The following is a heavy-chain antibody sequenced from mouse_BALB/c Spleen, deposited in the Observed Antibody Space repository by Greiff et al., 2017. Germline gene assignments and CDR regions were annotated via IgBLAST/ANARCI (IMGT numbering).Heavy chain of an antibody. CDR3: ARGDYGLYAMDY. CDR2: ISSGSSTI. Sequence: EVQGVESGGGLVQPGGSRKLSCAASGFTFSSFGMHWVRQAPEKGLEWVAYISSGSSTIYYADTVKGRFTISRDNPKNTLFLQMTSLRSEDTAMYYCARGDYGLYAMDYWGQGTSVTVSS. V-gene: IGHV5-17*02. D-gene: IGHD1-2*01. J-gene: IGHJ4*01. CDR1: GFTFSSFG.